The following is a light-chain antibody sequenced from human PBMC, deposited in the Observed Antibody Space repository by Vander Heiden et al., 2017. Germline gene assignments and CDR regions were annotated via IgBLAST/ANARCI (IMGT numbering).Light chain of an antibody. V-gene: IGKV1-5*03. CDR3: QQYNSYPYT. Sequence: DIQLTQSPSTLSASVGDRVTITCRASQSISSWLAWYQQEPGKAPKLLTYKASTLESGVPSRFSGSGSGTELTLTISSLQPDDFATYYCQQYNSYPYTFGQGTKLEIK. CDR1: QSISSW. J-gene: IGKJ2*01. CDR2: KAS.